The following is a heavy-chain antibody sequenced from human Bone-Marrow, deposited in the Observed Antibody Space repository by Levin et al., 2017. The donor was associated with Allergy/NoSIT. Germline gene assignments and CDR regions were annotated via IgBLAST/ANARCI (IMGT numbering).Heavy chain of an antibody. J-gene: IGHJ4*02. Sequence: SGPTLVKPTETLTLTCTVSGFSLSNARMGVSWIRQPPGKALEWLAHIFSKGEKSYSTSLKSRVTISMDTSKSQVVLTMTNMDPVDTATYYCARTEDPNRYGGFDYWGQGILVTVSS. CDR1: GFSLSNARMG. V-gene: IGHV2-26*01. D-gene: IGHD4-23*01. CDR2: IFSKGEK. CDR3: ARTEDPNRYGGFDY.